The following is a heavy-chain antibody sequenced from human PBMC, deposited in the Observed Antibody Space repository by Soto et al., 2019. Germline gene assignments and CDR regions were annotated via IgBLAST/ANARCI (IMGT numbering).Heavy chain of an antibody. CDR1: GFTFDDYA. Sequence: GGSLRLSCAASGFTFDDYAMHWVRQAPGKGLEWVSGISWNSGSIGYADSVKGRFTISRDNAKNSLYLQMNSLRAEDTALYYCAKEGYSSSGSDFDYWGQGTLVTVSS. J-gene: IGHJ4*02. CDR3: AKEGYSSSGSDFDY. D-gene: IGHD6-6*01. CDR2: ISWNSGSI. V-gene: IGHV3-9*01.